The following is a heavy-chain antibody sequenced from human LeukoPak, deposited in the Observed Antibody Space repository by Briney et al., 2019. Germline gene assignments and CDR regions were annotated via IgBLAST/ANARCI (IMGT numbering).Heavy chain of an antibody. D-gene: IGHD3-3*01. CDR2: IYTRGST. CDR1: GGSINNYY. V-gene: IGHV4-4*07. J-gene: IGHJ6*03. CDR3: ARDTADDFWSGYFLYYYYYYMDV. Sequence: SETLSLTCTVSGGSINNYYWSWIRQPAGKGLEWIGRIYTRGSTNYNPSLKSRVTISVDTSKNQFSLKLSSVTAADTAVYYCARDTADDFWSGYFLYYYYYYMDVWGKGTTVTVSS.